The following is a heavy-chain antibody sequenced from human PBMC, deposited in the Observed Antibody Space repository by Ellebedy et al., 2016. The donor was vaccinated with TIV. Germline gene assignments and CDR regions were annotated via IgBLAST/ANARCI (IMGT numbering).Heavy chain of an antibody. Sequence: ASVKVSXKASEGIFMNYGLTWVRHAPGQGLEWIGGTIPIFKTTRYAQKFQGRVTITADESAGTVYMELRSLRSDDTAVYYCAKVGATRVANFEHWGQGTLVTVSS. J-gene: IGHJ4*02. D-gene: IGHD1-26*01. CDR2: TIPIFKTT. CDR3: AKVGATRVANFEH. V-gene: IGHV1-69*13. CDR1: EGIFMNYG.